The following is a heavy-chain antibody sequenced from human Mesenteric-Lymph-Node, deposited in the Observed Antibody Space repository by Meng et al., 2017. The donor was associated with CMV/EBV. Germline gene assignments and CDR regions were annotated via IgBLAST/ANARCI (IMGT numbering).Heavy chain of an antibody. CDR2: IIPILGSP. D-gene: IGHD6-13*01. CDR3: ARDTSYSYSWFDS. CDR1: GGSFSSYS. Sequence: SVKVSCKASGGSFSSYSISWVRQAPGQGLEWMGRIIPILGSPDYAQKFQGRVTVTADKSTSTAYMELNSLRSDDTAVYYCARDTSYSYSWFDSWGQGTLVTVSS. J-gene: IGHJ5*01. V-gene: IGHV1-69*04.